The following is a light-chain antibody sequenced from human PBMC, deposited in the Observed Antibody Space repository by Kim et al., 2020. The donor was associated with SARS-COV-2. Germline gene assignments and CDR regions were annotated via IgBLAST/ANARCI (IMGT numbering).Light chain of an antibody. CDR3: QHLHSYPLT. J-gene: IGKJ4*01. CDR2: SAS. Sequence: ASVGDRGTITCRASQGISSYLAWYQQKQGQAPKVLIYSASTLQNGVTSRFSGSGSGTDFTLTITSLQPEDFATYYCQHLHSYPLTFGGGTKVDIK. V-gene: IGKV1-9*01. CDR1: QGISSY.